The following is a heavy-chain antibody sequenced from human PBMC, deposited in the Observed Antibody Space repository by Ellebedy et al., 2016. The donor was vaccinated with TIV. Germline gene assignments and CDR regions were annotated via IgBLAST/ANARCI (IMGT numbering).Heavy chain of an antibody. CDR1: GGSFTEYY. J-gene: IGHJ4*02. D-gene: IGHD2-15*01. CDR2: SDHSGST. V-gene: IGHV4-34*01. CDR3: ARGLCGGGNCYSADYFDS. Sequence: SETLSLXXAVYGGSFTEYYWTWIRQPPGKGLEWIGESDHSGSTNYNPSLKSRVTVSVDTSKNQFSLKLSSVTAADTAVYYCARGLCGGGNCYSADYFDSWGQGTLVTVSS.